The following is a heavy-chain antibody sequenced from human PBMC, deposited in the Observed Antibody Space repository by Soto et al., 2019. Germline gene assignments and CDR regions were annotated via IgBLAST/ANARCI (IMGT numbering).Heavy chain of an antibody. Sequence: PGESLKISCKGSGYSFTSYWIGWVRQMPGKGLEWMGIIYPGDSDTRYSPSFQGQVTISADKSISTAYLQWSSLKASDTAMYFCAMLSTHLNSGIYYGFRDYWGQGTLVTVS. CDR1: GYSFTSYW. J-gene: IGHJ4*02. V-gene: IGHV5-51*01. CDR3: AMLSTHLNSGIYYGFRDY. D-gene: IGHD1-26*01. CDR2: IYPGDSDT.